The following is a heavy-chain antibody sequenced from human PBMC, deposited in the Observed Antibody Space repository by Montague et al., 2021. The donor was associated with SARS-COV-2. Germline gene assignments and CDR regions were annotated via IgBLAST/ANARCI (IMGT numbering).Heavy chain of an antibody. CDR3: ARIRDYDILTGSYAVVDY. V-gene: IGHV2-70*01. CDR1: GFSLSTSGMC. CDR2: IDWDDDK. Sequence: PALVKPTQTLTLTCTFSGFSLSTSGMCVSWIRQPPGKALEWLALIDWDDDKYYSTSLKTRLTISKDTSKNQVVLTMTNMDPVDTATYYCARIRDYDILTGSYAVVDYWGQGTLVAVSS. D-gene: IGHD3-9*01. J-gene: IGHJ4*02.